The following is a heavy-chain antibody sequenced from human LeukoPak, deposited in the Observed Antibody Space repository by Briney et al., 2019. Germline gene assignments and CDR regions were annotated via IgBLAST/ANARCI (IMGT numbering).Heavy chain of an antibody. V-gene: IGHV3-7*05. D-gene: IGHD6-19*01. Sequence: GGSLRLSCAASGFTFSDFQMTWVRQAPGKGLEWVANINQDGSEKYYADSVKGRFTISRDNAKNSLYLQMNSLGAGDTAVYFCARSGVTVAATPWEWGQGSPVTVSS. J-gene: IGHJ4*02. CDR2: INQDGSEK. CDR3: ARSGVTVAATPWE. CDR1: GFTFSDFQ.